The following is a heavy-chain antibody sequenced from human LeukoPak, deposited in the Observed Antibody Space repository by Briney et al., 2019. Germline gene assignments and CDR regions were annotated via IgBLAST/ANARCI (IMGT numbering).Heavy chain of an antibody. CDR3: ASFGGSSSDYYYYYYMDV. J-gene: IGHJ6*03. V-gene: IGHV4-34*01. CDR1: GGSFSGYY. Sequence: PSETLSLTCAVYGGSFSGYYWSWIRQPPGKGLEWIGEINHSGSTNYNPSLKSRVTISVDTSKNQFSLKLSSVTAADTAVYYCASFGGSSSDYYYYYYMDVWGKGTTVTVSS. D-gene: IGHD6-6*01. CDR2: INHSGST.